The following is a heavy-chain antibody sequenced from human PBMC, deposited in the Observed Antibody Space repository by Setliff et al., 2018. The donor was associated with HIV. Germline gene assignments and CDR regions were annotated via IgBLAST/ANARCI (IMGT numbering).Heavy chain of an antibody. Sequence: SETLSLTCAVHGGSFTIYHWSWIRQPPGKGLEWIGEINYKGGSNFNPSLKGRVTISADTSENQLSLKLSSLTAADTAVYYCARGSGTMVRGNFDYWGQGTLVTVSS. D-gene: IGHD3-10*01. V-gene: IGHV4-34*01. CDR1: GGSFTIYH. CDR3: ARGSGTMVRGNFDY. J-gene: IGHJ4*02. CDR2: INYKGGS.